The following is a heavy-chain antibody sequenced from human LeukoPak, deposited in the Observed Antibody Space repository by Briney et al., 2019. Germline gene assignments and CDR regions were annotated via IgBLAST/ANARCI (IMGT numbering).Heavy chain of an antibody. CDR1: GGSISSSSYY. J-gene: IGHJ5*02. V-gene: IGHV4-39*01. D-gene: IGHD3-10*01. CDR2: ITYSGST. CDR3: ARPRRHYYGSRGDDWFDP. Sequence: KPSETLSLTCTVSGGSISSSSYYWGWIRQPPGKGLEWIGSITYSGSTYYNPSLKSRVTISVDTSKNQFSLKLSSVTAADTAVYYCARPRRHYYGSRGDDWFDPWGQGTLVTVSS.